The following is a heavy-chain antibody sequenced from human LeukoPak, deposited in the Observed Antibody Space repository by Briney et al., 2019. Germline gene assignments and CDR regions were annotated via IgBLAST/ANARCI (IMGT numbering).Heavy chain of an antibody. Sequence: GGSLRLSCAASGFTLSSNGMHWVRQAPGKGLEWVAFIRFDGSNKYYADSVKGRFTISRDNSKNTLYLQMNSLRGEDTAVYYCAKDPSYYDSSGVHYWGQGTLVTVSS. J-gene: IGHJ4*02. V-gene: IGHV3-30*02. CDR2: IRFDGSNK. D-gene: IGHD3-22*01. CDR1: GFTLSSNG. CDR3: AKDPSYYDSSGVHY.